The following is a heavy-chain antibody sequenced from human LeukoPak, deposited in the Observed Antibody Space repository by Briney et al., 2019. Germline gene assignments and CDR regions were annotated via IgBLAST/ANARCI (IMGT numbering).Heavy chain of an antibody. D-gene: IGHD2-21*01. V-gene: IGHV3-7*02. Sequence: GSLRLSCAASGFTFSRSWMGWVRQAPGKGLEWVANIKQDGTSKYYVDSVMGRFTISRDNAENSVYLQMNRLSAGDTAVYYCARHGDYCFDLWGPGTRVTVSS. CDR3: ARHGDYCFDL. CDR2: IKQDGTSK. J-gene: IGHJ4*02. CDR1: GFTFSRSW.